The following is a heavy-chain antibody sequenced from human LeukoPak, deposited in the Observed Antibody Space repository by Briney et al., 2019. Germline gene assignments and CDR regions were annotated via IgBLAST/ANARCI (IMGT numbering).Heavy chain of an antibody. CDR3: TRDLTGDAYFDY. CDR2: LYSGGST. Sequence: GGSLRLSCAVSGFTFSTYAMSWVRQAPGRGLQWVSVLYSGGSTYYADSVKGRFTISRDNSKNTLYLQMNSLRAEDTAVYYCTRDLTGDAYFDYWGQGTLVTVSS. J-gene: IGHJ4*02. V-gene: IGHV3-66*01. D-gene: IGHD7-27*01. CDR1: GFTFSTYA.